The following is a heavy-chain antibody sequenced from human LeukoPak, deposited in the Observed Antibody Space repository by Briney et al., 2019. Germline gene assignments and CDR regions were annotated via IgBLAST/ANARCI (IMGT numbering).Heavy chain of an antibody. Sequence: PSETLSLTRTVPGGSISSYYWSWIRQPPGKGREWIGYIYYSGSTNNNPSPKSRVTISVDTSKNQFSLKLSSVTAADTAVYYCARAPTHYYDSSGYYYHYGMDVWGQGSTVTVSS. V-gene: IGHV4-59*01. J-gene: IGHJ6*02. CDR3: ARAPTHYYDSSGYYYHYGMDV. CDR1: GGSISSYY. D-gene: IGHD3-22*01. CDR2: IYYSGST.